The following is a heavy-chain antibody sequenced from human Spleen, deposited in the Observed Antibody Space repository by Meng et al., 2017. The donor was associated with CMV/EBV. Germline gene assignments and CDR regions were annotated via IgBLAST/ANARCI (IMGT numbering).Heavy chain of an antibody. Sequence: ASVKVSCKVSGYTFTRYGIVWVRQAPGQGLEWMGIINPSGGSTSYAQKFQGRVTMTRDTSTSTVYMELSSLRSEDTAVYYCARPATQGIIYYYYGMDVWGQGTTVTVSS. D-gene: IGHD2-15*01. J-gene: IGHJ6*02. V-gene: IGHV1-46*01. CDR3: ARPATQGIIYYYYGMDV. CDR2: INPSGGST. CDR1: GYTFTRYG.